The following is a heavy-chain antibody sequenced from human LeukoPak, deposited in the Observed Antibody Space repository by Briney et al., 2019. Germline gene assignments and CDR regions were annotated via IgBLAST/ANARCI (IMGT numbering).Heavy chain of an antibody. CDR2: IYYSGST. CDR3: ARGWLRKTGAARPLLSWFDP. Sequence: PSETLSLTCTVSGGSISSGDYYWSWIRQPPGKGLEWIGYIYYSGSTYYNPSLKSRVTISVDTSKNQFSLKLSSVTAADTAVYYCARGWLRKTGAARPLLSWFDPWGQGTLVTVSS. D-gene: IGHD6-6*01. V-gene: IGHV4-30-4*01. J-gene: IGHJ5*02. CDR1: GGSISSGDYY.